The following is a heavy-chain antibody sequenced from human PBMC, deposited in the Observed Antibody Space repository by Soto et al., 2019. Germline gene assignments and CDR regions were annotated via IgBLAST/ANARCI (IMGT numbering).Heavy chain of an antibody. J-gene: IGHJ4*02. D-gene: IGHD4-17*01. V-gene: IGHV1-69*12. CDR2: ISPIVGTA. CDR3: ARDLATTVLRY. Sequence: QVPLVQSGAEVKKPGSSVKVSCKASGGTFSSYAISWVRQAPGQGREWMGGISPIVGTANYAQKFQGRVTITADESTSTAYMGLSSLRADDTAVYYCARDLATTVLRYWGRGTLVIVSS. CDR1: GGTFSSYA.